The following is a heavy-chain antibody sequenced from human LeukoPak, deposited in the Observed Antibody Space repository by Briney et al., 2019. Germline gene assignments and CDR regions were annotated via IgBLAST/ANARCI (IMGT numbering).Heavy chain of an antibody. J-gene: IGHJ5*02. D-gene: IGHD2-15*01. Sequence: GGSLRLSCAASGFTFSSYGMHWVRQAPGKGLEWVAVISYDGSNKYYADSVKGRFTISRDNSKNTLYLQMNSLRAEDTAVYYCAREEVAATRWFDPWGQGTLVTVSS. CDR3: AREEVAATRWFDP. CDR1: GFTFSSYG. CDR2: ISYDGSNK. V-gene: IGHV3-30*03.